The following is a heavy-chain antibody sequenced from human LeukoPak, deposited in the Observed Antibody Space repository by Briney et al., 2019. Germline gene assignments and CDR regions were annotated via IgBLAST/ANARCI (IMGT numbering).Heavy chain of an antibody. CDR3: VKSSRDGYSYDY. J-gene: IGHJ4*02. CDR2: ISGSGADI. D-gene: IGHD5-24*01. V-gene: IGHV3-23*01. CDR1: EFSFSTYA. Sequence: GGSLRLFCAASEFSFSTYAMSWVRQAPGKGEEWVSAISGSGADIYYADSVKGRFTISRDNSKNTLYLQINSLKVEDTAVYYCVKSSRDGYSYDYWGQGTLVTVSS.